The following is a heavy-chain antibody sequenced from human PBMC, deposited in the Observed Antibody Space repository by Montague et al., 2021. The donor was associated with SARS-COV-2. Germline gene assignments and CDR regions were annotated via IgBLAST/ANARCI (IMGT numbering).Heavy chain of an antibody. CDR1: GFTFSSYS. J-gene: IGHJ6*02. CDR2: ISTSSSTI. V-gene: IGHV3-48*02. CDR3: STIAAADTIYYYYGKDV. Sequence: SLRLSCAASGFTFSSYSMNWVRQAPGKGLEWVSYISTSSSTIYYADSVKGRFTISRDNGKNSLYLQMSSLRDDDTAVYYCSTIAAADTIYYYYGKDVWGQGTTVTVAS. D-gene: IGHD6-13*01.